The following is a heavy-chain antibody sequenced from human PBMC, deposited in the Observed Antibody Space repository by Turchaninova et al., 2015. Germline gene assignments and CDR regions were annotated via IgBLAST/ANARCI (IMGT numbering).Heavy chain of an antibody. Sequence: QLQLQESGSGLVKPSQTLSLTCAVSGGSISSGGYSWSWIRQPPGKGLEWIGYIYHSGSTYYNPSLKSRVTISVDRSKNQFSRKLSSVTAADTAVYYCARRQKDGDYVLFDYWGQGTLVTVSS. V-gene: IGHV4-30-2*01. CDR1: GGSISSGGYS. D-gene: IGHD4-17*01. CDR2: IYHSGST. J-gene: IGHJ4*02. CDR3: ARRQKDGDYVLFDY.